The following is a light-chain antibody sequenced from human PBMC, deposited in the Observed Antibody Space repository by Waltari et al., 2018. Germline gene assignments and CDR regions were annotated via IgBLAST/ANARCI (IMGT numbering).Light chain of an antibody. V-gene: IGKV3-11*01. CDR3: QQRTEYTWS. J-gene: IGKJ2*04. CDR2: GAS. CDR1: QSVGGY. Sequence: EIVLTQSPDTLSLSPGERATLSCRASQSVGGYLAWYQHKPGQAPRLLISGASNRATGIPARFSGSGSGTDFTLTISSLEPEDFAVYFCQQRTEYTWSFGQGTRLEIK.